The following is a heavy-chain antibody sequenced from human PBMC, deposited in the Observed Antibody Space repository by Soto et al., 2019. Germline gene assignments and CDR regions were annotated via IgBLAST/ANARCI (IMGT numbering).Heavy chain of an antibody. CDR3: ARPRGPRGYDLIDY. D-gene: IGHD5-12*01. Sequence: EVQVVESGGGLVKPGGSLRLACVVSGFPFSIFSWNWVRQAPGKGLEWVSSINPSSGSVFYAESVKGRFTISRDNAKNSLYLQMNSLRAEDTAVYYCARPRGPRGYDLIDYWGQGTLVTVSS. CDR1: GFPFSIFS. J-gene: IGHJ4*02. V-gene: IGHV3-21*02. CDR2: INPSSGSV.